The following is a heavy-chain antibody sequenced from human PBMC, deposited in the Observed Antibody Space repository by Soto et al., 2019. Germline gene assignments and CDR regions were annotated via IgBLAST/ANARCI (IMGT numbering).Heavy chain of an antibody. CDR2: IDWDDDK. V-gene: IGHV2-70*04. D-gene: IGHD5-12*01. CDR3: ARSVSIEMATILDY. J-gene: IGHJ4*02. Sequence: SGPTLVNPTQTLTPTCTFSGFSLSTSGMRVSWIRQPPGKALEWLARIDWDDDKFYSTSLKTRLTISKDTSKNQVVLTMTNMDPVDTATYYCARSVSIEMATILDYWGQGTLVTVSS. CDR1: GFSLSTSGMR.